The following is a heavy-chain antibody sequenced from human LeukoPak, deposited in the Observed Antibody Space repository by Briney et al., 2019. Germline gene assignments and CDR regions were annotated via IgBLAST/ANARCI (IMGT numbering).Heavy chain of an antibody. V-gene: IGHV1-2*02. D-gene: IGHD2-15*01. Sequence: ASVKVPCKASGYTFTAYYMHWVRQAPGQGLEWMGWINPNSGDTSYVQKFQGRVTMTRDTSISTAYMELSRLRSDDMAVYYCALTYCGGGSCYSDYFDYWGQGTLVTVSS. CDR2: INPNSGDT. CDR1: GYTFTAYY. J-gene: IGHJ4*02. CDR3: ALTYCGGGSCYSDYFDY.